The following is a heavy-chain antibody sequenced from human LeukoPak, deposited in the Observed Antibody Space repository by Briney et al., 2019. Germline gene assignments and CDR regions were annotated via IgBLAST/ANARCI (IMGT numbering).Heavy chain of an antibody. Sequence: PGGSLRLSCAASGFTFSSYAMSWVRQAPGKGLEWVSAISGSGGSTYYADSVKGRFTISRDNSKNTLYLQMNSLRAEDTAVYYCAKVDHPLDWSYPRFDYWGQGTLVTVSS. CDR2: ISGSGGST. J-gene: IGHJ4*02. V-gene: IGHV3-23*01. CDR1: GFTFSSYA. CDR3: AKVDHPLDWSYPRFDY. D-gene: IGHD3-9*01.